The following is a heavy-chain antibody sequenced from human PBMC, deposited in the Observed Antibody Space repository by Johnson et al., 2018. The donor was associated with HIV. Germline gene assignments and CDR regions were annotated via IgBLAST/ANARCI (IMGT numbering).Heavy chain of an antibody. CDR2: IKSETDGGTI. V-gene: IGHV3-15*01. J-gene: IGHJ3*02. Sequence: VQLVECGGGLVKPGGSLRLSCAASGFTFSNAWMSWIRQVPGKGLEWVGRIKSETDGGTIDYAAPVKGRFTISRDDSKNTLFLQMNSLKTEDTAIYYCTTEAGIELWLIDAFDMWGQGTMVTVSS. CDR1: GFTFSNAW. CDR3: TTEAGIELWLIDAFDM. D-gene: IGHD5-18*01.